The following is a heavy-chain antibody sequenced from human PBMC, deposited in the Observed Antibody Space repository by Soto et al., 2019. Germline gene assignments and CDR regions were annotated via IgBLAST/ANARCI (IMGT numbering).Heavy chain of an antibody. V-gene: IGHV3-23*01. CDR3: AKRSSSSAFDY. CDR1: GFTFSSYA. CDR2: ISGSDDST. J-gene: IGHJ4*02. D-gene: IGHD6-6*01. Sequence: EVPLLESGGGLVQPGESLRLSCAASGFTFSSYAMSWVRQAPGKGLEWVSVISGSDDSTYYADSVKGRFTISRDNSKNTLYLQMNSLRAEDTAVYYCAKRSSSSAFDYWGEGNLFTVSS.